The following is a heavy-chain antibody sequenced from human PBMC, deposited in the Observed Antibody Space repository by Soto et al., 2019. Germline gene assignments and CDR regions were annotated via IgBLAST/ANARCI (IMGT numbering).Heavy chain of an antibody. D-gene: IGHD3-16*01. CDR3: AKDSHWGIISPTHDH. CDR2: IRGIGGRT. CDR1: GFAFSLSA. Sequence: GGSLWISCASSGFAFSLSAISWVRLPPGKGPKWVSAIRGIGGRTHYADSVEGRFTICRDNSKDTLFLQMNSLRAEDTAIYYCAKDSHWGIISPTHDHWGQGTLVTVPS. V-gene: IGHV3-23*01. J-gene: IGHJ4*02.